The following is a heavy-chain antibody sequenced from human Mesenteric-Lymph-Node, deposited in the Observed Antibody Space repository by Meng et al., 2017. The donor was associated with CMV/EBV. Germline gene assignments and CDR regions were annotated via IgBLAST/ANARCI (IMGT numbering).Heavy chain of an antibody. CDR1: GPHPARSPHY. Sequence: SGPHPARSPHYSARHPQPPGKGLEWIGSTHYSGDTYHTPSLTSRLNISADTSKNQLSLRLGSVTATDTAVYYCARPLYASDSSGYAHWGQGTLVTVSS. CDR3: ARPLYASDSSGYAH. D-gene: IGHD3-22*01. J-gene: IGHJ4*02. CDR2: THYSGDT. V-gene: IGHV4-39*01.